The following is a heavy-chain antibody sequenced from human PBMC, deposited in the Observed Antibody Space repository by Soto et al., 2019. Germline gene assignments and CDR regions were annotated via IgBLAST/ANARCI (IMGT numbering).Heavy chain of an antibody. CDR2: IKEDGTEI. Sequence: EVQLVESGGGLAQPGGSLRLSCEASGLTFSSYWMSWVRQAPGKGLEWVAIIKEDGTEIYYVDSVKGRFTISRDNAKNSLYLQMNSLRAEDTAVYYCARDGDGYNRVAFDIWGQGTMVTVSS. V-gene: IGHV3-7*04. CDR1: GLTFSSYW. J-gene: IGHJ3*02. CDR3: ARDGDGYNRVAFDI. D-gene: IGHD5-12*01.